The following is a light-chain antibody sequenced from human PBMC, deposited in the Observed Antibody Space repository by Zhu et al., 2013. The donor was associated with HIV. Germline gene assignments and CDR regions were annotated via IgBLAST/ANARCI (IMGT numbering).Light chain of an antibody. CDR1: QSVANY. V-gene: IGKV1-39*01. Sequence: DIQMTQSPSSLSASVGDTVSFTCRASQSVANYVNWYQQKPGQAPHLLIYASSYLQTGVPSRFSGSGSATDCTLTITSLQPEDSATYFCQQTYTVPWTFGQGTKVDI. J-gene: IGKJ1*01. CDR3: QQTYTVPWT. CDR2: ASS.